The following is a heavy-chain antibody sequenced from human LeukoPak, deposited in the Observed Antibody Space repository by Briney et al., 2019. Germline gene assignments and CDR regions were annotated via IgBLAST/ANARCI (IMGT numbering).Heavy chain of an antibody. V-gene: IGHV1-2*02. Sequence: GASVKVSCKASGYTFTGYYMHWVRQAPGQGLEWMGWINPNSGGTNYAQKFQGRVTMTRDTSISTAYMELSRLRSDDTAVYYCARGPRTARAEAGYTGFGYWGQGTLVTVSS. J-gene: IGHJ4*02. D-gene: IGHD6-19*01. CDR2: INPNSGGT. CDR3: ARGPRTARAEAGYTGFGY. CDR1: GYTFTGYY.